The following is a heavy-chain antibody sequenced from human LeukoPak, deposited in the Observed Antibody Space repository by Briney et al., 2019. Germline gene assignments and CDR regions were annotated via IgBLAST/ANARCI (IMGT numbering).Heavy chain of an antibody. V-gene: IGHV1-8*01. CDR3: ARGVTMVRGVRFDP. Sequence: ASVKVSCKASGYTFTSYDINWVRQATGQGLEWMGWMNPNSGNTGYAQKFQGRVTMTRNTSISTAYMELSSLRSEDTAVYYCARGVTMVRGVRFDPWGQGTLVTVSS. CDR2: MNPNSGNT. CDR1: GYTFTSYD. D-gene: IGHD3-10*01. J-gene: IGHJ5*02.